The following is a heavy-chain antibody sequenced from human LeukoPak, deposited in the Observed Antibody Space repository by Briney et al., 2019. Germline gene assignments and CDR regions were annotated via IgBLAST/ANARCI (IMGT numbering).Heavy chain of an antibody. CDR2: MYYSGST. CDR3: ARGQGWFGELRGYFDY. Sequence: SETLSLTCSVSGGSIITSDYYWGWIRQPPGKELEWIGSMYYSGSTYYNPSLRSRVTISVDTSKNQFFLKLNSVTAADTAVYFCARGQGWFGELRGYFDYWGQGTLVTVSS. D-gene: IGHD3-10*01. J-gene: IGHJ4*02. V-gene: IGHV4-39*01. CDR1: GGSIITSDYY.